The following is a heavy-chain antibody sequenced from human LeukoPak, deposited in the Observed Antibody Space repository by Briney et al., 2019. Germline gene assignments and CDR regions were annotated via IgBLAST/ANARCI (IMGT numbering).Heavy chain of an antibody. CDR3: ARGRGYCSGGSCPNWFDP. D-gene: IGHD2-15*01. J-gene: IGHJ5*02. Sequence: ASVKVSCKDSGYTFTIYDINWVRQATGQGLEWMGWMNPNSGNTGYAQKFQGRVTMTRNTSISTAYMVLSSLRSEDTAVYYCARGRGYCSGGSCPNWFDPWGQGTLVTVSS. V-gene: IGHV1-8*01. CDR2: MNPNSGNT. CDR1: GYTFTIYD.